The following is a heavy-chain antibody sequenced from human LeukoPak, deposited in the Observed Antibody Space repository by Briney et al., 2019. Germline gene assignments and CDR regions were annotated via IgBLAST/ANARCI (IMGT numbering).Heavy chain of an antibody. J-gene: IGHJ4*02. CDR1: VFTFSSYW. Sequence: GGALRLSCAASVFTFSSYWMHWVRQPLGKGLVWVSRINPDGTTTNYADSVKGRFTISRDNAKNTLYLQMNSLTVEDTALYYCVRIATVTTPDYWGQGTLVTVSS. CDR3: VRIATVTTPDY. V-gene: IGHV3-74*01. CDR2: INPDGTTT. D-gene: IGHD4-17*01.